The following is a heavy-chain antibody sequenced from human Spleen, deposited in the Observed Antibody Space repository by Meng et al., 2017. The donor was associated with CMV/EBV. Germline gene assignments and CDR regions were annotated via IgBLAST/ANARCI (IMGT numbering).Heavy chain of an antibody. Sequence: QVHLAQSGAEVQKTGPTVTVSCRASGYTFTDAYIYWVRQAPGQCPGWVGRINPYSGGTIYAQKFQGRVTMTMVTSKNTSYIVRCRLTCDYTAVYYCAKDRGIRNWFDPWCQVTLVTVSS. V-gene: IGHV1-2*06. CDR1: GYTFTDAY. CDR2: INPYSGGT. CDR3: AKDRGIRNWFDP. J-gene: IGHJ5*02. D-gene: IGHD1-26*01.